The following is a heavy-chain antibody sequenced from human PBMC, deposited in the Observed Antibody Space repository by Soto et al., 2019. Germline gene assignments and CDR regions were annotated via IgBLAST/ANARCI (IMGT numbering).Heavy chain of an antibody. J-gene: IGHJ1*01. CDR2: MSSGGRT. V-gene: IGHV4-39*01. CDR3: ARMPEIYGVHTPDFVI. Sequence: QLQLQESGPGLVKPSETLSLTCTVSGGSIRSDNSYWDWVRQPPGKGLEWIATMSSGGRTLYSPSHRGRVTLSTAATKNHSNPKMRPATATCATVYFCARMPEIYGVHTPDFVIGGQDTLVISSS. CDR1: GGSIRSDNSY. D-gene: IGHD2-15*01.